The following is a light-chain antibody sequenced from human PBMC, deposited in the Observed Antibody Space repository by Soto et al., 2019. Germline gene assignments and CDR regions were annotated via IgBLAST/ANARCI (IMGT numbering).Light chain of an antibody. J-gene: IGLJ1*01. CDR1: SSDVGGYNY. Sequence: QSALTQPAYVSGSPGQSITISCTGTSSDVGGYNYVSWYQQHPGKAPKLMIYEVSNRPSGVSNRFSGSKSGNTASLTISGLQAEDEADYYCSSYTSSILYVFVTGTKLTVL. CDR3: SSYTSSILYV. CDR2: EVS. V-gene: IGLV2-14*01.